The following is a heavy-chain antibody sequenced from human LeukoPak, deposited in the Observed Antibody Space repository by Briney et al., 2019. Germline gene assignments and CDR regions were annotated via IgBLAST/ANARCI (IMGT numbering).Heavy chain of an antibody. Sequence: GEPLKISCKGSGYSFTSYLIGWVRQLPGKGLGWMGIISLGDSDNRYRTSFKGQVTISADKPLGTAYRQWRSLQASDTAMYYCATGGSAPDYFDYWGQGTLVTASS. V-gene: IGHV5-51*04. D-gene: IGHD3-10*01. CDR3: ATGGSAPDYFDY. CDR2: ISLGDSDN. CDR1: GYSFTSYL. J-gene: IGHJ4*02.